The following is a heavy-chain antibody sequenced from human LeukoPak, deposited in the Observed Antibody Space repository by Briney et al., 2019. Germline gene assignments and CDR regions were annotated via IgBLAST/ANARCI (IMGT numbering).Heavy chain of an antibody. J-gene: IGHJ6*03. CDR2: IYYSGST. Sequence: SETLSLTCTVSGGSISSYYWSWIRQPPGKGLEWIGYIYYSGSTNYNPSLKSRVTISVDTSKNQFSLTLSSVTAADTAVYYCARAAGGLLNNYYYYYMDVWGKGTTVTVSS. D-gene: IGHD2-21*02. CDR1: GGSISSYY. CDR3: ARAAGGLLNNYYYYYMDV. V-gene: IGHV4-59*08.